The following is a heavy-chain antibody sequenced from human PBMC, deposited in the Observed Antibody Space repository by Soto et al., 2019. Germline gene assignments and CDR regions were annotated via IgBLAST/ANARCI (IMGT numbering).Heavy chain of an antibody. J-gene: IGHJ4*02. D-gene: IGHD2-21*02. V-gene: IGHV3-23*01. Sequence: GGSLRLSCAASGFTFSSYAMSWVRQAPGKGLEWVSAISGSGGSTYYADSVKDRFTISTDNSNNTLYLQMNSLRAEDTAVYYCAKSTSILVLTATNSYFDYWGQGTLVTVSS. CDR3: AKSTSILVLTATNSYFDY. CDR1: GFTFSSYA. CDR2: ISGSGGST.